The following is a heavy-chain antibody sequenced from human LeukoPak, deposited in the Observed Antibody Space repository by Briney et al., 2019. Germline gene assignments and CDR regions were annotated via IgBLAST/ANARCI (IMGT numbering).Heavy chain of an antibody. D-gene: IGHD5-24*01. CDR1: AASISGYY. CDR2: ISYSGST. CDR3: ARVGDGYFDY. J-gene: IGHJ4*02. Sequence: SETLSLTCTVPAASISGYYWGWIRQPPGKRLEWIGYISYSGSTNYNPSLKSRVTISVDTSNNQFSLKLSSVTAADTAVYYCARVGDGYFDYWGQGTLVTVSS. V-gene: IGHV4-59*01.